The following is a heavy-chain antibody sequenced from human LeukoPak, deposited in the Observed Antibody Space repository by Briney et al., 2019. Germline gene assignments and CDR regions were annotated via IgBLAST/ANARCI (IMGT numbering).Heavy chain of an antibody. CDR2: INPNDGDT. D-gene: IGHD2-2*01. CDR1: GYTFTDYY. CDR3: ARANFLYCSSSTCLFDY. V-gene: IGHV1-2*02. Sequence: GALVKVSCKASGYTFTDYYTHWVRQAPGQGFEWMGWINPNDGDTNYAQKFQGRVTMTRDTSISTAHMEVSRLRSDDTAVYYCARANFLYCSSSTCLFDYWGQGTLVTVSS. J-gene: IGHJ4*02.